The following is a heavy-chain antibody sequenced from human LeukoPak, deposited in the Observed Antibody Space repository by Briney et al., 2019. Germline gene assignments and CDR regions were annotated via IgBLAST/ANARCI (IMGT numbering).Heavy chain of an antibody. CDR3: AREGFTIFGVVLGNWFDP. J-gene: IGHJ5*02. CDR1: GGSISSYY. D-gene: IGHD3-3*01. Sequence: SETLSLTCTVSGGSISSYYWSWIRQPAGKGLEWIGRIYTSGSTNYNPSLKSRVTMSVDTSKNQFSLKLSSVTAADTAVYYCAREGFTIFGVVLGNWFDPWGQGTLVTVSS. V-gene: IGHV4-4*07. CDR2: IYTSGST.